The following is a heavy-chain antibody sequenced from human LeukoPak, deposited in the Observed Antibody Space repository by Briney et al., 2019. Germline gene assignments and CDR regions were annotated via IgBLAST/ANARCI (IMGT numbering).Heavy chain of an antibody. CDR1: GFTFSSYG. CDR3: AKTVLRPRYFDY. J-gene: IGHJ4*02. CDR2: ISYDGSNK. Sequence: GGSLRLSCAASGFTFSSYGMHWVRQAPGKGLEWVAVISYDGSNKYYADSVKGRFTISRDNSKNTLYLQMNSLRAEDTAVYYCAKTVLRPRYFDYWGQGTLVTVSS. D-gene: IGHD3-16*01. V-gene: IGHV3-30*18.